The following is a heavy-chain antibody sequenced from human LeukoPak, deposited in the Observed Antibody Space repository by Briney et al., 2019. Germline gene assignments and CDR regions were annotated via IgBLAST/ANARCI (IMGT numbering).Heavy chain of an antibody. Sequence: PSETLSLTCTVSGGSISSSSYYWGWIRQPPGKGLEWIGSIYYSGSTNYNPSLKSRVTISVDTSKNQFSLKLSSVTAAETAVHYCARLGTGYWYFDLWGRGTLVTVSS. V-gene: IGHV4-39*01. CDR3: ARLGTGYWYFDL. CDR1: GGSISSSSYY. J-gene: IGHJ2*01. CDR2: IYYSGST. D-gene: IGHD3/OR15-3a*01.